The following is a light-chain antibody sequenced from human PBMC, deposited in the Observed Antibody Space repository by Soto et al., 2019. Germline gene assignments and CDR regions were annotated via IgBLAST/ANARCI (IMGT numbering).Light chain of an antibody. CDR3: QQYNDWPLT. CDR1: QSVRSN. Sequence: EIVMTQSPVTLSVFPGERATLSCRASQSVRSNLAWYQHKPGQAPSLLIYGAFTRATGIPARFSGTGSGTEFTLTISSLQSEDFALYYCQQYNDWPLTFGQGTKVDIK. CDR2: GAF. J-gene: IGKJ1*01. V-gene: IGKV3-15*01.